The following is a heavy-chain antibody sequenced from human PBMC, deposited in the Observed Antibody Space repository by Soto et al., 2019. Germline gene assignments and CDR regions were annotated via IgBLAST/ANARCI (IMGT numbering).Heavy chain of an antibody. Sequence: GGSLRLSCAASGFTFSSSWMNWVRQAPGKGLEWVAGIKEDGSEKYYVDFVKGRFTISRDNVEKSLYLQMNSLRGEDTAVYFCARDRGYSCFDYWGLGTLVTVSS. CDR2: IKEDGSEK. D-gene: IGHD5-18*01. V-gene: IGHV3-7*01. CDR3: ARDRGYSCFDY. CDR1: GFTFSSSW. J-gene: IGHJ4*02.